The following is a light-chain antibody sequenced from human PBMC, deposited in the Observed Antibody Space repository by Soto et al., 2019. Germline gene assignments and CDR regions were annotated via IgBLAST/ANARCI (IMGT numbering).Light chain of an antibody. CDR2: DAS. CDR1: QTLSRW. J-gene: IGKJ3*01. Sequence: IQMTQSPSTLSASVGDRVIITCRAGQTLSRWLDWYQQKPGKAPKLLIYDASILQSGVPSRFSGSGSGTEFTLTIRSLQPDDFATYYCQHYNSYSTFGPGTKVHSK. V-gene: IGKV1-5*01. CDR3: QHYNSYST.